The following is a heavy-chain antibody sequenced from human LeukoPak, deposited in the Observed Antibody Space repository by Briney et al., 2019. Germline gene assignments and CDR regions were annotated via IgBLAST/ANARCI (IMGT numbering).Heavy chain of an antibody. CDR2: FHPEDGET. J-gene: IGHJ3*02. CDR1: GYTVTELS. D-gene: IGHD2-15*01. V-gene: IGHV1-24*01. Sequence: ASVKVSCKVSGYTVTELSMHWVRQSPGKGLEWMGGFHPEDGETIYAQKFQGRVTMTEDTSTDTAYMELSRLRSDDTAVYYCARVWDIRAFDIWGQGTMVTVSS. CDR3: ARVWDIRAFDI.